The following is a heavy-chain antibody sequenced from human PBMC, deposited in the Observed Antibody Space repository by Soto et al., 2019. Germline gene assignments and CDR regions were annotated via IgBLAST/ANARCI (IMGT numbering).Heavy chain of an antibody. Sequence: SETLSLTCTVSGVSISSSSYYWGWMGQPPGKGLEWIGSIYYSGSTYYNPYLKSRVTISVDTSKNQFSLKLSSVTAADTAVYYCARHTATVDNWYFDLWGRGTLVTVSS. V-gene: IGHV4-39*01. CDR3: ARHTATVDNWYFDL. CDR1: GVSISSSSYY. J-gene: IGHJ2*01. D-gene: IGHD5-18*01. CDR2: IYYSGST.